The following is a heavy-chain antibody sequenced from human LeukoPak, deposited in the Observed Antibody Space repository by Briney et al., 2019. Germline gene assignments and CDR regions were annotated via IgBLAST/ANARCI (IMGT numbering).Heavy chain of an antibody. CDR1: GYTFAVYY. CDR3: ARGPADGSYDY. CDR2: INPNSGGT. D-gene: IGHD1-26*01. Sequence: GASVKVSCQASGYTFAVYYLHWMRQAPGQGLEWMGWINPNSGGTNYAQKFQGRVTMTRDTSINTAYMELNSLRSDDTAIYYCARGPADGSYDYWGQGTLVTFSS. J-gene: IGHJ4*02. V-gene: IGHV1-2*02.